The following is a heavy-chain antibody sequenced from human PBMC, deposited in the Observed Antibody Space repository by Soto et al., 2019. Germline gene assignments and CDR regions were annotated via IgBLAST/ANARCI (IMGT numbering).Heavy chain of an antibody. CDR1: GDSMTTVGYY. CDR3: TRGDY. J-gene: IGHJ4*02. CDR2: ISYSGST. Sequence: QVQLQESGPGLVKPSQTLSLTCTVSGDSMTTVGYYWTWIRQHPGQGLEWIGFISYSGSTYYSSSLKGRVAISTDTSKNQFSMKLNSVTAADTAVYYCTRGDYWGQGNLCTVSS. V-gene: IGHV4-31*03.